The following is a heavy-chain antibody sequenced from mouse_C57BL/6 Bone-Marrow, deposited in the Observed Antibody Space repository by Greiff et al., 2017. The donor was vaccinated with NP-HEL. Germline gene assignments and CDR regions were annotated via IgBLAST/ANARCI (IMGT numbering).Heavy chain of an antibody. V-gene: IGHV1-19*01. D-gene: IGHD1-1*01. CDR1: GYTFTDYY. CDR3: ARWGVYYYGSSYEDYAMDY. CDR2: INPYNGGT. J-gene: IGHJ4*01. Sequence: VQLQQSGPVLVKPGASVKMSCKASGYTFTDYYMNWVKQSHGKSLEWIGVINPYNGGTSYNQKFKGKATLTVDKSSSTAYMELNSLTSEDSAVYYCARWGVYYYGSSYEDYAMDYWGQGTSVTVSS.